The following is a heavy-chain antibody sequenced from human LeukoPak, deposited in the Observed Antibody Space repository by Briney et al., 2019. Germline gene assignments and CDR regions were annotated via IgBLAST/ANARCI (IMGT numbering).Heavy chain of an antibody. CDR1: GFSLSTSGVG. D-gene: IGHD3-22*01. CDR2: IYWDDDK. J-gene: IGHJ4*02. Sequence: SGPTLVKPTQTLTLTCTFSGFSLSTSGVGVGWIRQPPGKALEWLALIYWDDDKRYSPSLKSRLTITKDTSKNQVVLTMTNMDPVDTATYYCAHSRLTYYYDSSGSYYFDYWGQGTLVTVSS. CDR3: AHSRLTYYYDSSGSYYFDY. V-gene: IGHV2-5*02.